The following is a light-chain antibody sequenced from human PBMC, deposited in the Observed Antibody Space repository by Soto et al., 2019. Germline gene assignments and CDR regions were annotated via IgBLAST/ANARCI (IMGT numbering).Light chain of an antibody. CDR3: QQYAGSPLT. J-gene: IGKJ4*01. V-gene: IGKV3-20*01. CDR2: DAS. CDR1: QSVGKNY. Sequence: ENVLTQSPGTLSLSPGERAILSCRASQSVGKNYLGWFQQKLGQAPRLLIYDASNRATGIPDRFTGSGSGTYFTLTISRLEPEDFAVYYCQQYAGSPLTFGGGTKVEIK.